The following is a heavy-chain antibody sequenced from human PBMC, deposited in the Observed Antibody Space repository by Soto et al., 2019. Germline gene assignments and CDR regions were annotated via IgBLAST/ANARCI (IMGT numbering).Heavy chain of an antibody. Sequence: EVQLVESGGGLVQPGGSLRLACAASGFTFSTYWMSWVRQAPGKGLEWVANVNQDGSEKYYVDSVKGRFTISRDNAKNSLYLQMNGLRAEDTAVYYCAKGGGAVSSSSLRHYFDYWGQGTLVTVSS. V-gene: IGHV3-7*05. D-gene: IGHD6-6*01. CDR1: GFTFSTYW. J-gene: IGHJ4*02. CDR2: VNQDGSEK. CDR3: AKGGGAVSSSSLRHYFDY.